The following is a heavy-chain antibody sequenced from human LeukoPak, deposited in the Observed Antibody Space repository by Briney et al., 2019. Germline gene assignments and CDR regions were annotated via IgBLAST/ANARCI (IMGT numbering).Heavy chain of an antibody. Sequence: GGSLRLSCAASGISFSSHGMHWVRQAPGKGLEWVAVIWYDGSNIYYADSVKGRFTISRDNAENVLYLHMDSLRAEDTGVYYCARVGQDYYYGMDVWGQGTTVTVSS. CDR3: ARVGQDYYYGMDV. CDR2: IWYDGSNI. J-gene: IGHJ6*02. V-gene: IGHV3-33*01. CDR1: GISFSSHG.